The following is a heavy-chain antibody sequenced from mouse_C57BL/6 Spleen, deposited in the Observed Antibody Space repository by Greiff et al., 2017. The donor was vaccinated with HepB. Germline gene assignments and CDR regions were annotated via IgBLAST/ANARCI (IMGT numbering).Heavy chain of an antibody. D-gene: IGHD1-1*01. J-gene: IGHJ4*01. CDR3: ARGGYGSRGDAMDY. V-gene: IGHV1-39*01. CDR2: INPNYGTT. Sequence: QLQESGPELVKPGASVKISCKASGYSFTDYNMNWVKQSNGKSLEWIGVINPNYGTTSYNQKFKGKATLTVDQSSSTAYMQLNSLTSEDSAVYYCARGGYGSRGDAMDYWGQGTSVTVSS. CDR1: GYSFTDYN.